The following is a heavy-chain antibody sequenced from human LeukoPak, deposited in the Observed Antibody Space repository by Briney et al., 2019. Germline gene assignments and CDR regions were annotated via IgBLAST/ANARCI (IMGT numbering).Heavy chain of an antibody. Sequence: ASVKVSCKASGYTFTSYGISWVRQAPGQGLEWMGWISAYNGNTNYAQKLQGRVTMTTDTSTSTAYMELRSLRSDDTAVYYCARDDDADYYGSGSYLRGGMDVWGQGTTVTVSS. CDR3: ARDDDADYYGSGSYLRGGMDV. D-gene: IGHD3-10*01. CDR1: GYTFTSYG. V-gene: IGHV1-18*01. J-gene: IGHJ6*02. CDR2: ISAYNGNT.